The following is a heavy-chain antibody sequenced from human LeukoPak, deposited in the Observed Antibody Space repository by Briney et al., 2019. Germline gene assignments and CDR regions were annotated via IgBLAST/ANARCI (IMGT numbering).Heavy chain of an antibody. CDR1: GYTFTGYY. V-gene: IGHV1-2*02. Sequence: ASVKVSCKASGYTFTGYYMHWVRQAPGQGLEWMGWINPNSGGTNYAQKFQGRVTMTGDTSISTAYMELSRLRSDDTAVYYCAREIPGIAAAGTLGFDYWGQGTLVTVSS. CDR2: INPNSGGT. D-gene: IGHD6-13*01. CDR3: AREIPGIAAAGTLGFDY. J-gene: IGHJ4*02.